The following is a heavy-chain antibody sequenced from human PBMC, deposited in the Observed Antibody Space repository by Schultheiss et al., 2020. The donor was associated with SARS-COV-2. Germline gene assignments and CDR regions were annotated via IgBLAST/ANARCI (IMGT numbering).Heavy chain of an antibody. CDR3: AREGWQQLVDY. Sequence: PSLKSRVTISVDKSKNQFSLKLSSVTAADTAVYYCAREGWQQLVDYWGQGTLVTVSS. D-gene: IGHD6-13*01. V-gene: IGHV4-4*02. J-gene: IGHJ4*02.